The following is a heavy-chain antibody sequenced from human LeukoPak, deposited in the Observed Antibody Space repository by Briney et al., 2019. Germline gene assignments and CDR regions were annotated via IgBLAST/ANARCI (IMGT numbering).Heavy chain of an antibody. V-gene: IGHV4-59*01. CDR1: GGSISSYY. CDR3: ARDLGYYGMDV. D-gene: IGHD3-16*01. J-gene: IGHJ6*02. Sequence: SETLSLTCTVSGGSISSYYWSWIRQPPGKGLEWIGYIYYSGSTNYNPSLKSRVTISVDTSKNQFSLKLSSVTAADTAVYYCARDLGYYGMDVWGQGTTVTASS. CDR2: IYYSGST.